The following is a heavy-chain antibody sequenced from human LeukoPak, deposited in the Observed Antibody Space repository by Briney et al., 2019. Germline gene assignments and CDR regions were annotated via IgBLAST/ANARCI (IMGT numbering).Heavy chain of an antibody. CDR2: IRYDGSNK. D-gene: IGHD3-22*01. CDR1: GFTFSSYG. J-gene: IGHJ6*03. CDR3: AKDRYHDSSGYYYALDYYYSMDV. Sequence: GGSLRLSCAASGFTFSSYGMHWVRQAPGKGLEWVAFIRYDGSNKYYADSVKGRFTISRDNSKNTLYLQMDSLRAEDTAVYYCAKDRYHDSSGYYYALDYYYSMDVWGKGTTVTVSS. V-gene: IGHV3-30*02.